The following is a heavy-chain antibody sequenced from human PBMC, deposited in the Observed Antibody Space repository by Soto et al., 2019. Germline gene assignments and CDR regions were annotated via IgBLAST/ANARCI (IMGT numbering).Heavy chain of an antibody. V-gene: IGHV1-18*01. CDR3: ARDGPEQGYYYYGMDV. CDR1: GYTFTSYA. Sequence: ASVKVSCKASGYTFTSYAISWVRQAPGQGLEWMGWISAYNGNTNYAQKFQGWVTMTRDTSISTAYMELSRLRSDDTAVYYCARDGPEQGYYYYGMDVWGQGTTVTVSS. J-gene: IGHJ6*02. D-gene: IGHD2-2*01. CDR2: ISAYNGNT.